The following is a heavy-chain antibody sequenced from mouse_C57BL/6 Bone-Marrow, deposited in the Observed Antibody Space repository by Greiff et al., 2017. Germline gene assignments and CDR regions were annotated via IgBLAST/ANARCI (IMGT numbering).Heavy chain of an antibody. Sequence: QVQLQQPGAELVKPGASVKLSCKASGYTFTSYWMHWVKQRPGQGLEWIGMIHPNSGSTNYNEKFKSKATLTVDKSSSTAYRQRSSLTSEDSAVYYCARCRGGAMDYWGQGTSVTVSS. CDR1: GYTFTSYW. CDR2: IHPNSGST. CDR3: ARCRGGAMDY. V-gene: IGHV1-64*01. D-gene: IGHD3-1*01. J-gene: IGHJ4*01.